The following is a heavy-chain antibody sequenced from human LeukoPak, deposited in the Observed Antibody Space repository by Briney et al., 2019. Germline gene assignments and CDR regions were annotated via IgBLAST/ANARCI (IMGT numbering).Heavy chain of an antibody. CDR3: ARRVGADYFDF. V-gene: IGHV4-59*01. CDR2: IFYSGST. CDR1: GGSISSYY. D-gene: IGHD1-26*01. J-gene: IGHJ4*02. Sequence: PSETLSLTCPVSGGSISSYYWSWIRQPPGKGLEWIGYIFYSGSTNYNPSLKSQVTISVDTSKNQFSLKLSSVTAADTAVYYCARRVGADYFDFWGQGTLVTVSS.